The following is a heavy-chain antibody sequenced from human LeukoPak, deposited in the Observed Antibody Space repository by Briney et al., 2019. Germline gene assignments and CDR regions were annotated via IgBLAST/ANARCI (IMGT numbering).Heavy chain of an antibody. D-gene: IGHD3-3*01. J-gene: IGHJ4*02. Sequence: GRSLRLSCAASGFTFSSYAMHWVRQAPGKGLVWVSRINSDGSSTSYADSVKGRFTISRDNAKNTLYLQMNSLRAEDTAVYYCARSMSDFRSGYYDLGFDYWGQGTLVTVSS. V-gene: IGHV3-74*01. CDR1: GFTFSSYA. CDR2: INSDGSST. CDR3: ARSMSDFRSGYYDLGFDY.